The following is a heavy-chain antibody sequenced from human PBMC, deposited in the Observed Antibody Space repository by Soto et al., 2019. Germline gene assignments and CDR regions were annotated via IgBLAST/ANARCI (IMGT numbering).Heavy chain of an antibody. CDR1: GISLSTSGVG. V-gene: IGHV2-5*02. D-gene: IGHD5-12*01. Sequence: QNTLKASGPTPVTPTQTLTLTCTFSGISLSTSGVGVGWILQPPGKALELLALIYWEDDKRYSPSLKSRLTITNDTSKHQVVLTITSMDPVDTATYYCAHVYGGYDNLDYWGQGTLVTVSS. J-gene: IGHJ4*02. CDR3: AHVYGGYDNLDY. CDR2: IYWEDDK.